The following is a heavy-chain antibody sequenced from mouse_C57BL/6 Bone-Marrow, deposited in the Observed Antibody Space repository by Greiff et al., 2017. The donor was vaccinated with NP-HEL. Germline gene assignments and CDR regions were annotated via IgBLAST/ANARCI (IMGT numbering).Heavy chain of an antibody. CDR3: AQYCYGRGSCYFDD. CDR2: IDPNSGGT. J-gene: IGHJ1*03. V-gene: IGHV1-72*01. CDR1: GYTFTSYW. Sequence: QVQLQQPGADLVKPGASVKLSCKASGYTFTSYWMHWVKQRPGRGLEWIGRIDPNSGGTKFNEKFKTKATLTVDKSSSTAYMQLSSLTSEASAVYYGAQYCYGRGSCYFDDWGTGTTVTVSS. D-gene: IGHD1-1*01.